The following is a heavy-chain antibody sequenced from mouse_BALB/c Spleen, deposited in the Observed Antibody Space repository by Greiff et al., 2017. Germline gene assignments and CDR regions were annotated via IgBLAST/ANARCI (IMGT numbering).Heavy chain of an antibody. CDR2: ISNGGGST. J-gene: IGHJ4*01. CDR3: ARENDYDDGYYAMDY. CDR1: GFTFSSYT. Sequence: EVKLVESGGGLVQPGGSLKLSCAASGFTFSSYTMSWVRQTPEKRLEWVAYISNGGGSTYYPDTVKGRFTISRDNAKNTLYLQMSSLKSEDTAMYYCARENDYDDGYYAMDYWGQGTSVTVSS. D-gene: IGHD2-4*01. V-gene: IGHV5-12-2*01.